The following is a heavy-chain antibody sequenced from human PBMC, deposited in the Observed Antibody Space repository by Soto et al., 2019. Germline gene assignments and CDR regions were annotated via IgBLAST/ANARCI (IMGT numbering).Heavy chain of an antibody. CDR3: AMDIIELMGAIRWFDP. J-gene: IGHJ5*02. V-gene: IGHV3-74*01. CDR1: GFTFTSHW. CDR2: INGDGTSI. Sequence: EVQLVESGGGLVQPGGSLRLSCAASGFTFTSHWMHWVRQAPGKGPVWVSRINGDGTSISYADSVKGRFTISRDNANNTLYLQMNSLRAEDTAVYYCAMDIIELMGAIRWFDPWGQGTLVTVSS. D-gene: IGHD2-2*03.